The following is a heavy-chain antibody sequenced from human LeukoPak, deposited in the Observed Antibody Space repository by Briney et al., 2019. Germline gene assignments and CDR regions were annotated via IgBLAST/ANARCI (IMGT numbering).Heavy chain of an antibody. CDR2: ISSSGSYI. D-gene: IGHD3-22*01. Sequence: PGGSLRLSCAASGFTFSSYSMNWVRQAPGKGLEWVSSISSSGSYIYYADSVKGRFTISRDNAKNSLYLQMNSLRAEDSAVYYCARGASHYDTSGYYVDHWGQGTLVTVSS. V-gene: IGHV3-21*01. CDR1: GFTFSSYS. J-gene: IGHJ4*02. CDR3: ARGASHYDTSGYYVDH.